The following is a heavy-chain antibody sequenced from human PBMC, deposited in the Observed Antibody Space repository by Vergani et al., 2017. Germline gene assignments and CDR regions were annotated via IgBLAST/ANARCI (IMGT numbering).Heavy chain of an antibody. D-gene: IGHD1-26*01. CDR2: FDPEDGET. Sequence: QVQLVQSGAEVKKPGASVKVSCKVSGYTLTELSMHWVRQAPGKGLEWMGGFDPEDGETIYAQKFQGRVTMTEDTSTDTAYMELSSLRSEDMAVYYCATTTLLVGATTYSYCYYGMDVWGQGTTVTVSS. V-gene: IGHV1-24*01. CDR1: GYTLTELS. CDR3: ATTTLLVGATTYSYCYYGMDV. J-gene: IGHJ6*02.